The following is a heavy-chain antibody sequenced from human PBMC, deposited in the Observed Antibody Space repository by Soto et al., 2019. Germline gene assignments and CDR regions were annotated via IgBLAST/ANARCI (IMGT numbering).Heavy chain of an antibody. CDR2: IYPGDSDT. J-gene: IGHJ4*02. CDR3: ARPSITIFGVVPSAPFDH. D-gene: IGHD3-3*01. V-gene: IGHV5-51*01. Sequence: PGESLKISCKASGYSFTTYWIGWVRQMPGKGLEWMGIIYPGDSDTRYSPSFQGQVTISADKSISTAYLHWSSLRASDTAMYYCARPSITIFGVVPSAPFDHWGQGTLVTVSS. CDR1: GYSFTTYW.